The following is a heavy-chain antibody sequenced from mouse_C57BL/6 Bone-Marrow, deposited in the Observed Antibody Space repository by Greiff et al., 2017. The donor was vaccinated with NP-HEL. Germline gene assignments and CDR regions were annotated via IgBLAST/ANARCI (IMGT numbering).Heavy chain of an antibody. CDR1: GYTFTDYN. D-gene: IGHD2-3*01. V-gene: IGHV1-18*01. CDR3: ARSGYDGYWEYYFDY. Sequence: VQLQQSGPELVKPGASVKIPCKASGYTFTDYNMDWVKQSHGKSLEWIGDINPNNGGTIYNQKFKGKATLTVDKSSSTAYMELRSLTSEDTAVYYCARSGYDGYWEYYFDYWGQGTTLTVSS. CDR2: INPNNGGT. J-gene: IGHJ2*01.